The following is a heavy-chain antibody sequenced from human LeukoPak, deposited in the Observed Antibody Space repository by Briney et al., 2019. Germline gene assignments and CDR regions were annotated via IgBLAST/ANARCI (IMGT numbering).Heavy chain of an antibody. CDR1: GGSISSYY. Sequence: SETLSLTCTVSGGSISSYYWGWIRQPPGKGLEWIGSIYYSGSTYYNPSLMGRVTMAVDTSKNQFSLKLNSVTAADTAVYYCAREIVGVTLFDYWGQGTLVTVSS. CDR2: IYYSGST. V-gene: IGHV4-39*07. D-gene: IGHD1-26*01. J-gene: IGHJ4*02. CDR3: AREIVGVTLFDY.